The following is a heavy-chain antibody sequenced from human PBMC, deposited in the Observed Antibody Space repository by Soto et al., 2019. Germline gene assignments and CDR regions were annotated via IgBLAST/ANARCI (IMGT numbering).Heavy chain of an antibody. CDR1: GGSFSSYY. J-gene: IGHJ4*02. CDR3: ARAYYGDYPYFDY. CDR2: IYYSGST. D-gene: IGHD4-17*01. Sequence: QVQLQESGPGLVKPSETLSLTCAVSGGSFSSYYWSWIRQPPGEGLEWIGSIYYSGSTNYNPSLKSRVTISIDTSKSLFSRKLSSLTSADTAVYFCARAYYGDYPYFDYWGQGALVTVSS. V-gene: IGHV4-59*01.